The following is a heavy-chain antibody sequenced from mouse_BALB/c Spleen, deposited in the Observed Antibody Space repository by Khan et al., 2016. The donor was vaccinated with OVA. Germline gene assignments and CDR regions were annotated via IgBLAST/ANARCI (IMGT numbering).Heavy chain of an antibody. CDR2: IWPGGSS. Sequence: QVQLKESGPGLVAPSQSLSITCTVSGFSLTTYGVHWVRQPPGKGLEWLGEIWPGGSSNYKSAIMYRMSISKENSKSQVFLKMNSPQTDDTAMYYCARLEDIWGQGTTLTVSS. CDR1: GFSLTTYG. D-gene: IGHD1-3*01. V-gene: IGHV2-9*02. CDR3: ARLEDI. J-gene: IGHJ2*01.